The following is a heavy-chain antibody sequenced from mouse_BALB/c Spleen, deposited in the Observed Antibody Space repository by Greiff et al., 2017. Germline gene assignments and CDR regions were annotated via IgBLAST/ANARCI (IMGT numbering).Heavy chain of an antibody. CDR1: GFTFSSFG. CDR2: ISSGSSTI. D-gene: IGHD2-14*01. J-gene: IGHJ4*01. V-gene: IGHV5-17*02. CDR3: ARWGRYEGDAMDY. Sequence: EVKLMESGGGLVQPGGSRKLSCAASGFTFSSFGMHWVRQAPEKGLEWVAYISSGSSTIYYADTVKGRFTISRDNPKNTLFLQMTSLRSEDTAMYYCARWGRYEGDAMDYWGQGTSVTVSS.